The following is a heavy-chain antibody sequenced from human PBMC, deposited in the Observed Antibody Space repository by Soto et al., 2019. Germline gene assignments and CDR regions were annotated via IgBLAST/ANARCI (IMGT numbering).Heavy chain of an antibody. CDR2: ISAYNGNT. CDR3: ARDKGSYSTSWYRYYYYYGTDV. D-gene: IGHD6-13*01. CDR1: GYTFTSYG. J-gene: IGHJ6*04. V-gene: IGHV1-18*04. Sequence: ASVKVSCKASGYTFTSYGISWVRQAPGQGLEWMGWISAYNGNTNFAQKLQGRVTMTTDTSTSTAYMELRSPRSDDKAVYYCARDKGSYSTSWYRYYYYYGTDVWGKGTTVTVSS.